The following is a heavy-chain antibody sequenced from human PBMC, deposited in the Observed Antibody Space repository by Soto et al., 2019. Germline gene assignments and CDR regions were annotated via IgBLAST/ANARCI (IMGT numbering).Heavy chain of an antibody. CDR1: GFTLSSYA. CDR3: ARAPVVGATLGYFDY. D-gene: IGHD1-26*01. CDR2: ISYDGDNE. J-gene: IGHJ4*02. Sequence: GGSLRLSCAASGFTLSSYAMHWVRQAPGKGLEWVAVISYDGDNEYYADSVKGRFTISRDNSKNTLYLQMNSLRAEDTAVYYCARAPVVGATLGYFDYWGQGTLVTVSS. V-gene: IGHV3-30-3*01.